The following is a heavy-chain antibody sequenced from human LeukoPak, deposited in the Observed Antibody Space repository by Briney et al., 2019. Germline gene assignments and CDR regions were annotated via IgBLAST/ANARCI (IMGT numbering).Heavy chain of an antibody. J-gene: IGHJ4*02. V-gene: IGHV3-23*01. CDR2: ISRTGVAT. CDR1: GFTFSSYN. CDR3: AKHSHDGSAPYSEVQFDS. D-gene: IGHD3-22*01. Sequence: GGSLRLSCAASGFTFSSYNMNWVRQAPGKGLEWVSTISRTGVATYYANSVKGRFTISRDNSKNTVYLQMNSLRAEDTAVYYCAKHSHDGSAPYSEVQFDSWGQGTLVTVSS.